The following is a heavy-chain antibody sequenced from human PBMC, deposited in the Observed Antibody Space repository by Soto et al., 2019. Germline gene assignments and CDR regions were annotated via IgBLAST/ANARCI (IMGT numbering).Heavy chain of an antibody. V-gene: IGHV1-18*01. D-gene: IGHD2-2*01. Sequence: RVPVKVSTKASWHIFTKYGFNWVRQAPGQWLEWLCRIIAFNGYTNFAQKFQGNVSLTTDTSPTTAYTELCILRSHDTATYYCSTGRGVGSPAGTPNSFDVFGQGTM. CDR2: IIAFNGYT. CDR3: STGRGVGSPAGTPNSFDV. CDR1: WHIFTKYG. J-gene: IGHJ3*01.